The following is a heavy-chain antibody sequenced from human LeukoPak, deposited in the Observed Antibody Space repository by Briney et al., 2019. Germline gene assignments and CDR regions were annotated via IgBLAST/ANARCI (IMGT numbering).Heavy chain of an antibody. Sequence: TGGSLRLSCAASGFTFSSYEMNWVRQAPGKGLEWVSYISSSGSTIYYADSVKGRFTISRDNSKNTLYLQMNSLGAEDTAVYYCARSPSYYGSAHYFDYWGQGTLVTVSS. CDR3: ARSPSYYGSAHYFDY. J-gene: IGHJ4*02. CDR2: ISSSGSTI. V-gene: IGHV3-48*03. D-gene: IGHD3-10*01. CDR1: GFTFSSYE.